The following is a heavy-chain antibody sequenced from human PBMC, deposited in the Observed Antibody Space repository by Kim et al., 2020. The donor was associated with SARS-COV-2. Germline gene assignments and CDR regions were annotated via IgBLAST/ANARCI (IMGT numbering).Heavy chain of an antibody. D-gene: IGHD2-2*01. CDR2: ISYDGSNK. CDR1: GFTFSSYA. J-gene: IGHJ4*01. CDR3: ARGGYCSSTSCPPFDY. Sequence: GGSLRLSCAASGFTFSSYAMHWVRQAPGKGLEWVAVISYDGSNKYYADSVKGRFTISRDNSKNTLYLQMNSLRAEDTAVYYCARGGYCSSTSCPPFDYWG. V-gene: IGHV3-30*04.